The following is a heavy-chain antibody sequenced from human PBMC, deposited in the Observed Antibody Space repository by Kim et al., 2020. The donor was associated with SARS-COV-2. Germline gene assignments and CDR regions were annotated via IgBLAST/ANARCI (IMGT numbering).Heavy chain of an antibody. CDR3: ARTPFSP. V-gene: IGHV6-1*01. CDR2: SKWYN. Sequence: SKWYNDYAVSVKRRITINPDTSKNQFSLQLNSVTPEDTAVYYCARTPFSPWGQGTLVTVSS. J-gene: IGHJ5*02.